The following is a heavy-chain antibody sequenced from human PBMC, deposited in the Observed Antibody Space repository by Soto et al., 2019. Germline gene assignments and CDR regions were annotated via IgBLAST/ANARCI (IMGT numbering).Heavy chain of an antibody. CDR1: GYTFTTYG. Sequence: QVHLVQSGAEVKKPGASVKVSCKASGYTFTTYGIAWVRQAPGQGLEWMGWISAYNANTDYAQRLQGRVTITTDTSTSTAHMELRILRSDDTAVYYCARGRYLDYWGQGTLVTVSS. CDR3: ARGRYLDY. D-gene: IGHD1-26*01. CDR2: ISAYNANT. J-gene: IGHJ4*02. V-gene: IGHV1-18*01.